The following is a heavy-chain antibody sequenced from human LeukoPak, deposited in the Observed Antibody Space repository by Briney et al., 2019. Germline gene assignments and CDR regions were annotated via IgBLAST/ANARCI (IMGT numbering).Heavy chain of an antibody. V-gene: IGHV4-61*02. Sequence: PSETLSLTCTVSGVPITSGTYYWTWIRQPAGKGLEWIGRIFSTGRVNYNPSLKSRVTMLLDTSKNHISLKLTSVTAADTAIYFCARASETAMVTLWGQGTLVTVSS. CDR3: ARASETAMVTL. CDR2: IFSTGRV. CDR1: GVPITSGTYY. J-gene: IGHJ4*02. D-gene: IGHD5-18*01.